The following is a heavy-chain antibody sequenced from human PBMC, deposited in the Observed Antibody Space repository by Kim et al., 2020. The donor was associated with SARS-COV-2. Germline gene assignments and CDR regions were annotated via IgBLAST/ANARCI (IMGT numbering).Heavy chain of an antibody. CDR3: ATRDIVAISGSFDY. V-gene: IGHV1-24*01. CDR1: GYTLTELS. J-gene: IGHJ4*02. D-gene: IGHD5-12*01. CDR2: FDPEDGET. Sequence: ASVKVSCKVSGYTLTELSMHWVRQAPGKGLEWMGGFDPEDGETIYAQKFQGRVTMTEDTSTDTAYMELSSLRSEDTAVYYCATRDIVAISGSFDYWGQGTLVTVSS.